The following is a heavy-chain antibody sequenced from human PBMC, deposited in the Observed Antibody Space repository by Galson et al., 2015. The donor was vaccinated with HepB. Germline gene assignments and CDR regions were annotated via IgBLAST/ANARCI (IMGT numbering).Heavy chain of an antibody. CDR2: INPDGSEQ. D-gene: IGHD3-10*01. Sequence: SLRLSCAASEFTFSSSWMNWVRQAPGKGLEWVANINPDGSEQYYVASLKGRFTLPRDNAKNSLYLQMDSLRPEDTAVYYCARRISLVRGIITKPDYYYGMDGWGQGTTVTVAS. CDR3: ARRISLVRGIITKPDYYYGMDG. V-gene: IGHV3-7*03. CDR1: EFTFSSSW. J-gene: IGHJ6*02.